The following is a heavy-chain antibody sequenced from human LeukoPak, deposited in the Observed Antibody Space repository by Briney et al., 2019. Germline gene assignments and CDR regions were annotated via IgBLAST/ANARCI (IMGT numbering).Heavy chain of an antibody. J-gene: IGHJ4*02. CDR2: IKQDGTDK. D-gene: IGHD3-22*01. CDR3: AREKLDTRGYVDY. V-gene: IGHV3-7*01. Sequence: PGGSLRLSCAGSGFTFSTHWMSWVRQAPGKGLDWVANIKQDGTDKYYVDSVKGRFTISRDNAKNLLYLQMNSLRAEDTAVYYCAREKLDTRGYVDYWGQGTLVTVSS. CDR1: GFTFSTHW.